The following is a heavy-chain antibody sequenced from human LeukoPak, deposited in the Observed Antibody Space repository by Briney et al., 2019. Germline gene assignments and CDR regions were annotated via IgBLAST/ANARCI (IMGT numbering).Heavy chain of an antibody. CDR2: INPNSGGT. V-gene: IGHV1-2*02. Sequence: ASVKVSCKASGYTFTGYFMHWVRQAPGQGLEWMGWINPNSGGTNYAQKFQGRVTMTRDTSISTAYMKLSSLRSNDTAVYYCARGKGDYWGQGTLVTVSS. J-gene: IGHJ4*02. CDR1: GYTFTGYF. CDR3: ARGKGDY.